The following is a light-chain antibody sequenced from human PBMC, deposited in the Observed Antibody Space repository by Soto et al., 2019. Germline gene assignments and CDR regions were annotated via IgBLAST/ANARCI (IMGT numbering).Light chain of an antibody. CDR2: VDSDGSH. Sequence: QSVLTQSPSASDSLGASVKITCTLSSGHSIYTIAWHQQQPGKGPRFLMKVDSDGSHKRGDGIPDRFSGSSSGAERYLTISSLQSGDEADYYCQTWDTDTRVFGGGTKVTVL. CDR1: SGHSIYT. CDR3: QTWDTDTRV. J-gene: IGLJ3*02. V-gene: IGLV4-69*01.